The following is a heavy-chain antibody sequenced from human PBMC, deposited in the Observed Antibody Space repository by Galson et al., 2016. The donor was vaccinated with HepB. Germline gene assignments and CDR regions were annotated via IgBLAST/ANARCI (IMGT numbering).Heavy chain of an antibody. CDR2: IWYDGSNK. J-gene: IGHJ6*02. D-gene: IGHD1-26*01. CDR3: AKGGELRGVYYYYGMDV. V-gene: IGHV3-33*03. Sequence: SGFTFSSYGMHWVRQAPGKGLEWVAVIWYDGSNKYYADSVKGRFTISRDNSKNTLYMQMNSLRAEDTAVYYCAKGGELRGVYYYYGMDVWGQGTTVTVSS. CDR1: GFTFSSYG.